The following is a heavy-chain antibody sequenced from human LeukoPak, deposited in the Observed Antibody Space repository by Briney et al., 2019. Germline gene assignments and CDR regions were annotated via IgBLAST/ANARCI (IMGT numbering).Heavy chain of an antibody. CDR3: ARDRPGELERPMVLGY. CDR1: GYTFTGYY. CDR2: INPNSGGT. V-gene: IGHV1-2*02. J-gene: IGHJ4*02. Sequence: ASVKVSCKASGYTFTGYYMHWVRQAPGQGLEWMGWINPNSGGTNYAQKFQGRVTMTRDTSISTAYMELSRLRSDDTAVYYCARDRPGELERPMVLGYWGQGTLVTVSS. D-gene: IGHD1-1*01.